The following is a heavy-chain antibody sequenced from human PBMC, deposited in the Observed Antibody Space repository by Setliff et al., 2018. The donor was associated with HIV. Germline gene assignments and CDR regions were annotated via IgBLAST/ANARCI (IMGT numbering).Heavy chain of an antibody. D-gene: IGHD3-22*01. V-gene: IGHV3-53*01. J-gene: IGHJ5*02. CDR3: AKERNPYYYDTSGYSWFDP. CDR1: GFTVSSNY. CDR2: IYIGGST. Sequence: GESLKISCAASGFTVSSNYMSWVRQAPGKGLEWVSVIYIGGSTFYTDSVKGRFTISRDNSKNTLYLQMNSLRVEDTAVYYCAKERNPYYYDTSGYSWFDPWGQGTLVTVSS.